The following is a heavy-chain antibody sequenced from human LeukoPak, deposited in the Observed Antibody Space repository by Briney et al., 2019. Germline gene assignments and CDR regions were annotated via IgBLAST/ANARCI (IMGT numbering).Heavy chain of an antibody. CDR1: GGSISSYY. CDR2: IYYSGST. J-gene: IGHJ3*02. CDR3: ARINIAAAVGAFDI. Sequence: SETLSLTCTVSGGSISSYYWSWIRQPPGKGLEWIGYIYYSGSTNYNPSLKSRVTISVDTSKNQFSLKLSSVTAADTAVYYCARINIAAAVGAFDIWGQGTMVTDSS. V-gene: IGHV4-59*08. D-gene: IGHD6-13*01.